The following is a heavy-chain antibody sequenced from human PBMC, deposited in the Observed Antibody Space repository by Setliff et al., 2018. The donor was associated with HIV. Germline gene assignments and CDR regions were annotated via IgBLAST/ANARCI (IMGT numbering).Heavy chain of an antibody. CDR2: ISGRGGAT. J-gene: IGHJ3*02. CDR3: AKDDVPRDFDI. Sequence: GGSLRLSCAASGFTVSSNYMSWVRQAPGKGLEWVSSISGRGGATYYADSVKGRFTVSRDNSGSTVYLQMNSLRGDDTAVYYCAKDDVPRDFDIWGQGTMVTVSS. V-gene: IGHV3-23*01. CDR1: GFTVSSNY.